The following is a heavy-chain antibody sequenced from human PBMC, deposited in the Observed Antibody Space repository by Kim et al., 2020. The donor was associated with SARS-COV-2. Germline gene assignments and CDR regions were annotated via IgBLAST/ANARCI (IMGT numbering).Heavy chain of an antibody. J-gene: IGHJ3*02. CDR2: ISGSGSNT. CDR1: GFTFSNYA. V-gene: IGHV3-23*01. CDR3: AKWKSWSCYEGEAFDI. D-gene: IGHD1-26*01. Sequence: GGSLRLSCAASGFTFSNYAMNWVRQAPGKGLDWVSAISGSGSNTYYADSVKGRFTISRDNSKNTLYLQMNSLRAEDTAVYYCAKWKSWSCYEGEAFDIWGQGGIGTDPS.